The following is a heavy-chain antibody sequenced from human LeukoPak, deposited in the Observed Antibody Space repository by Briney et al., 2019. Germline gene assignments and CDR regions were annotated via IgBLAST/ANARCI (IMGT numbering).Heavy chain of an antibody. J-gene: IGHJ4*02. CDR2: IYHSGST. V-gene: IGHV4-38-2*01. CDR1: GYSISSGYN. CDR3: ARRVAARPLWYFDY. Sequence: SETLSLTCAVSGYSISSGYNWGWIRQPPGKGLEWIGSIYHSGSTYYNPSLKSRVTISVDTSKNQFSLKLSSVTAADTAVYYCARRVAARPLWYFDYWGQGTLVTVSS. D-gene: IGHD6-6*01.